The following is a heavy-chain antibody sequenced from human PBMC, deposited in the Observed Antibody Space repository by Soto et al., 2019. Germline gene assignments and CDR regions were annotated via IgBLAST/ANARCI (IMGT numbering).Heavy chain of an antibody. CDR2: IIPIIGTA. CDR1: AVTFSRSS. Sequence: SVPVSCETSAVTFSRSSISWVRQAPSLWLEWMLVIIPIIGTANYPQKLQGRVTISADESPSSAYMELSRLRSKDTAAYYCGRTWTTFNYYYGMVVCGQGTTVTVSS. J-gene: IGHJ6*02. CDR3: GRTWTTFNYYYGMVV. V-gene: IGHV1-69*13. D-gene: IGHD4-17*01.